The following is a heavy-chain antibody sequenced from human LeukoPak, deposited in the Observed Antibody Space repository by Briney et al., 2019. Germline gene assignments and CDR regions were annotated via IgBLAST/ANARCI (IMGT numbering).Heavy chain of an antibody. Sequence: GGSLSLSCAASGFTFSNYGMHWVRQAPGKGLEWVAFIRYDGNNKYYADSVKGRFTISRDNAKNSLYLQMNSLRAEDTAVYYCASDYHGSGSEGSYWGQGTLVTVSS. CDR3: ASDYHGSGSEGSY. CDR2: IRYDGNNK. V-gene: IGHV3-30*02. CDR1: GFTFSNYG. D-gene: IGHD3-10*01. J-gene: IGHJ4*02.